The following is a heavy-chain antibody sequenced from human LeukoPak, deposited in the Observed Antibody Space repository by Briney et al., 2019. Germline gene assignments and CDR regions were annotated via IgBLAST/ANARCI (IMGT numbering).Heavy chain of an antibody. J-gene: IGHJ3*02. CDR2: INSDGSRT. CDR1: GFTFDDYG. Sequence: PGGSLRLSCAASGFTFDDYGMSWVRQAPGKGLVWVSRINSDGSRTSYADSVKGRFTIFRDNAKNTLYMQMNSLRAEDTAVYYCARDDGAFDIWGQGTMVTVSS. V-gene: IGHV3-74*01. D-gene: IGHD5-24*01. CDR3: ARDDGAFDI.